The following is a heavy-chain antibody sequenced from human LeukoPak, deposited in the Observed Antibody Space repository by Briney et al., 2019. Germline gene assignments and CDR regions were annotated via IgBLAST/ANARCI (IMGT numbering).Heavy chain of an antibody. D-gene: IGHD6-19*01. CDR1: GGSFSGYY. CDR2: INHSGST. CDR3: AKHSSGWYLGYLGDAFDI. Sequence: KPSETLSLTCAVYGGSFSGYYWSWIRQPPGKGLEWIGEINHSGSTNYNPSLKSRVTISVDTSKNQFSLKLSSVTAADTAVYYCAKHSSGWYLGYLGDAFDIWGQGTMVTVSS. V-gene: IGHV4-34*01. J-gene: IGHJ3*02.